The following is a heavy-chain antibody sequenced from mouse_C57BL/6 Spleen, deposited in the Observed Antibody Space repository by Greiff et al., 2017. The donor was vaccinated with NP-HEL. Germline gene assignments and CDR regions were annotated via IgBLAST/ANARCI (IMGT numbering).Heavy chain of an antibody. V-gene: IGHV1-59*01. CDR3: ARRGVYGNYFVY. Sequence: QVQLQQPGAELVRPGTSVKLSCKASGYTFTSYWMHWVKQRPGQGLEWIGVIDPSDSYTNYNQKFKGKATLTVDTSSSTAYMQLSSLTSEDSAVYYCARRGVYGNYFVYWGQGTTLTVSS. CDR1: GYTFTSYW. D-gene: IGHD2-1*01. J-gene: IGHJ2*01. CDR2: IDPSDSYT.